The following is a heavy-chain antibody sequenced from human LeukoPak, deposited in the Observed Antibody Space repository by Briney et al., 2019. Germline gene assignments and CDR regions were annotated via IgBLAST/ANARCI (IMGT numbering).Heavy chain of an antibody. CDR3: AKERGYGDYSHEPNFQH. V-gene: IGHV3-23*01. CDR2: ISGSGGST. Sequence: PGGSLRLSCAASGFTFSSYAMSWVRQAPGKGLEWVSAISGSGGSTYYADSVKGRFTISRDNSKNTLYLQMNSLRAEDTAVYYCAKERGYGDYSHEPNFQHWGQGTLVTVSS. CDR1: GFTFSSYA. J-gene: IGHJ1*01. D-gene: IGHD4-17*01.